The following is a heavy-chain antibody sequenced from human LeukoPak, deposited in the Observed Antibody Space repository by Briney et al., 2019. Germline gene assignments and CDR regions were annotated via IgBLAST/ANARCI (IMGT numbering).Heavy chain of an antibody. CDR3: AREGQGAFDI. CDR1: GGSISSYY. Sequence: PSETLSLTCTVSGGSISSYYWSWIRQPPGKGLEWIGYIYYSGSTNYNPSLKSRVTISVDTSKNQFSLKLSSVTAADTAVHYCAREGQGAFDIWGQGTMVTVSS. V-gene: IGHV4-59*01. J-gene: IGHJ3*02. CDR2: IYYSGST.